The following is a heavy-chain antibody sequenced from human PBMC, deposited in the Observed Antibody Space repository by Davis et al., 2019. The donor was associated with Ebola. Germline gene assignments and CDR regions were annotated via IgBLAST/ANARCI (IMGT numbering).Heavy chain of an antibody. V-gene: IGHV4-61*09. CDR3: AKDRHDSGAFGF. CDR2: IYTSGST. Sequence: SETLSLTCTVSGESISSGSYYWSWIRQPAGKGLEWIGHIYTSGSTKYNPSLERRVTISLDTSKNQFSLRLNSVTAADPAIYFCAKDRHDSGAFGFWGQGTLVTVSS. J-gene: IGHJ4*02. CDR1: GESISSGSYY. D-gene: IGHD3-22*01.